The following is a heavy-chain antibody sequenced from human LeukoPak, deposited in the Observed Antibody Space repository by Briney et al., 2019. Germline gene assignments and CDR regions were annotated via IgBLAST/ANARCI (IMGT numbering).Heavy chain of an antibody. CDR2: ISGIGGST. V-gene: IGHV3-23*01. CDR3: AKGLWIMNYDFWSGLYYFDY. CDR1: GFTFSSYA. Sequence: GGSLRLSCAASGFTFSSYAMSWVRQAPGKGLECVSAISGIGGSTYYADSVKGRFTSSRDTSKNTLYLQMNSLRAEDTAVYYCAKGLWIMNYDFWSGLYYFDYWGQGTLVTVSS. J-gene: IGHJ4*02. D-gene: IGHD3-3*01.